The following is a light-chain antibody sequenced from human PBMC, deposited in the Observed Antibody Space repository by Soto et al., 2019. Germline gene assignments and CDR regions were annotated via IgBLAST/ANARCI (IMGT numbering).Light chain of an antibody. J-gene: IGLJ2*01. CDR2: VND. V-gene: IGLV1-51*01. Sequence: QSVLTQPPSVSAAPGQKVTISCSGSSSNIGHNYVCWYQQFPGTAPKLLIYVNDKRPSGIPDRFSGSKSGTSATLDITGLETGDEADYYCGTWDSSLSVGVFGRETKLTVL. CDR1: SSNIGHNY. CDR3: GTWDSSLSVGV.